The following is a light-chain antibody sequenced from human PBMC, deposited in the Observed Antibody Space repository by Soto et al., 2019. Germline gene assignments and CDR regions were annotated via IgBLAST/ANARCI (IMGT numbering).Light chain of an antibody. Sequence: EIVMTQSPATLSVSPGERATLSCRASQSVSSNLAWYQQKPGQAPRLLIYGASTRATGIPARFSGSGSGQEFTLTISSLQSEDFAVYYCQQYNNWLTFGGGTKVEIK. CDR2: GAS. J-gene: IGKJ4*01. CDR1: QSVSSN. CDR3: QQYNNWLT. V-gene: IGKV3-15*01.